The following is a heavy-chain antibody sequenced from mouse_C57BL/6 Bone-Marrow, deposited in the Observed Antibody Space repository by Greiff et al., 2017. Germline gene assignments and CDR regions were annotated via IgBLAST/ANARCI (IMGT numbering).Heavy chain of an antibody. Sequence: QVQLQQSGPELVKPGASVKISCKASGYAFSSSWMNWVKQRPGKGLEWIGRIYPGDGDTNYNGKFKGKATLTADKSSSTAYMQLSSLASEDSAVCFRARLYYYAMDYWGQGASVTVSS. CDR2: IYPGDGDT. CDR1: GYAFSSSW. CDR3: ARLYYYAMDY. V-gene: IGHV1-82*01. J-gene: IGHJ4*01.